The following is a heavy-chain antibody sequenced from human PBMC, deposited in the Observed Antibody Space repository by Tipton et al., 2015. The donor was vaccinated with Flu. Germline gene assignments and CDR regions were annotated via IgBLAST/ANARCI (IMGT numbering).Heavy chain of an antibody. CDR3: ARGTDEYGDYDY. Sequence: LRLSCTVSGGSVSSGHYYWSWIRQPPGKGLEWIGYVYSSGSTNYNPSLKSRVTISVDTSKNQFSLKLSSVTAADTAVHYCARGTDEYGDYDYWGQGTLVTVSS. D-gene: IGHD4-17*01. CDR2: VYSSGST. V-gene: IGHV4-61*01. J-gene: IGHJ4*02. CDR1: GGSVSSGHYY.